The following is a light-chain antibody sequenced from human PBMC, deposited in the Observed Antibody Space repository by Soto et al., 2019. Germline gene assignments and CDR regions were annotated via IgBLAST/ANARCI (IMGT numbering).Light chain of an antibody. CDR3: QHGYVAPYS. J-gene: IGKJ2*03. CDR1: QTISNY. V-gene: IGKV1-39*01. Sequence: DIKMTQSPSSLSASVWDRVTITCRASQTISNYLQWYQQKPGEVPKLLIYSASTLHSGVPSRFTGSGSETDFTLTIRSLQPEDFATYYCQHGYVAPYSFGQGTKVDIK. CDR2: SAS.